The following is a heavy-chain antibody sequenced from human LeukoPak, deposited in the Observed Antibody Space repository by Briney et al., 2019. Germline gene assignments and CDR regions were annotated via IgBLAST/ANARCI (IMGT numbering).Heavy chain of an antibody. CDR2: ISYDGSNK. CDR3: AKDQGKSSGWLYGMDV. Sequence: GGSLRLSCAASGFTFSSYGMHWVRQAPGKGLEWVADISYDGSNKYYADSVKGRFTISRDNSKNTLYLQMNSLRAEDTAVYYCAKDQGKSSGWLYGMDVWGQGTTVTVSS. J-gene: IGHJ6*02. V-gene: IGHV3-30*18. CDR1: GFTFSSYG. D-gene: IGHD6-19*01.